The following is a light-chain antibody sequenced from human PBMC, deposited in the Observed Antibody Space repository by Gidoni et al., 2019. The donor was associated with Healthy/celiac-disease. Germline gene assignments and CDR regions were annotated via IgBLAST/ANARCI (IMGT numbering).Light chain of an antibody. V-gene: IGKV1-39*01. J-gene: IGKJ2*01. CDR3: QQSYSTPPT. Sequence: DIQITHAPSSRSAAVGDRVTITCRASQSISSYLNWYQQKPGKAPKLLIYAASSLQSGVPSRFSGSGSGTDFTLTISSLQPEDFATYYCQQSYSTPPTFGQGTKLEIK. CDR2: AAS. CDR1: QSISSY.